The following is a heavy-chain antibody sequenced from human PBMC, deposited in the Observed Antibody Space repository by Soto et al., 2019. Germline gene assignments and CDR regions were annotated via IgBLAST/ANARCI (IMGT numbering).Heavy chain of an antibody. Sequence: GASVKVSCKASGYTFTSYGISWVRQAPGQGLEWMGWISAYNGNTNYAQKLQGRVTMTTDTSTSTAYMELRSLRSDDTAVYYCARGITGHLTTVTTRHYYGLDVWGQGTTVTVSS. V-gene: IGHV1-18*01. J-gene: IGHJ6*02. CDR2: ISAYNGNT. CDR1: GYTFTSYG. CDR3: ARGITGHLTTVTTRHYYGLDV. D-gene: IGHD4-17*01.